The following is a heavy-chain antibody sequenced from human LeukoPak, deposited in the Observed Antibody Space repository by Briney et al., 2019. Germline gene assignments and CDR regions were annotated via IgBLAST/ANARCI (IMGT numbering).Heavy chain of an antibody. J-gene: IGHJ4*02. Sequence: PSETLSLTCTVSGGSVSSVSYYWSWIRQPPGKGLEWIGYIYYSGSSSYNPALKSRVTISLDTSKNQFSLKLSSVTAADTAIYYCARLYCSRTSCYYSNWGQGTLATVSS. CDR1: GGSVSSVSYY. V-gene: IGHV4-61*01. CDR3: ARLYCSRTSCYYSN. D-gene: IGHD2-2*01. CDR2: IYYSGSS.